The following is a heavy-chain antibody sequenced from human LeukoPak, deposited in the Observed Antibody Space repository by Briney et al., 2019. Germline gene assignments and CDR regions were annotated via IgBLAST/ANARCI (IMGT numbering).Heavy chain of an antibody. D-gene: IGHD4-23*01. CDR1: GFSFSDYD. CDR2: ISGSSGTI. Sequence: PGGSLRLSCAASGFSFSDYDMHWVRHGKGKGLDWVAYISGSSGTIHYADSVRGRFSISRDNVQQSLYLQMNSLRAEDTAVYYCVGFGVYGGLWGQGTVVTVSP. V-gene: IGHV3-48*01. CDR3: VGFGVYGGL. J-gene: IGHJ4*02.